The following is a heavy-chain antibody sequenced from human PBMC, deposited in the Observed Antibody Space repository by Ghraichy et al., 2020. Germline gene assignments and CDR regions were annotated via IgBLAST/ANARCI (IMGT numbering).Heavy chain of an antibody. Sequence: SETLSLTCAVYGGSFSGYYWSWIRQPPGKGLEWIGEINLSGTTNYNPSPKSRVTISVDTSKNQFPLKLSSVTAADTAVYYFARRGTNTVVTPLRYYGMDVWGQGTKVTVSS. V-gene: IGHV4-34*01. J-gene: IGHJ6*02. CDR2: INLSGTT. D-gene: IGHD4-23*01. CDR1: GGSFSGYY. CDR3: ARRGTNTVVTPLRYYGMDV.